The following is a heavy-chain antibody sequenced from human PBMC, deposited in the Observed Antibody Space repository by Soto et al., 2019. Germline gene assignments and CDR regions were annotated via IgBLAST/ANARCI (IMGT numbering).Heavy chain of an antibody. Sequence: PSETLSLTCAVSGASISDNWWSWVRQHPGKGLEWIGEIYHSGTTTYNPSLKSRVIISVDKSASQISLTLNSVTAADTAIYYCARHVAVPRTRGFDYWGQGTPVTVSS. D-gene: IGHD2-15*01. J-gene: IGHJ4*02. V-gene: IGHV4-4*02. CDR3: ARHVAVPRTRGFDY. CDR1: GASISDNW. CDR2: IYHSGTT.